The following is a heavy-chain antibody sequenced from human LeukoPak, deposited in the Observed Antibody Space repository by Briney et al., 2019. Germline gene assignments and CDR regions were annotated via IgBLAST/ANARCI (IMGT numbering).Heavy chain of an antibody. J-gene: IGHJ5*02. Sequence: SETLSLTCSVSGVSVSSDYWSWIRQPAGQGLEWIGRFYTGGRSSYNPSVKSRVTISVDTSKNQFSLTLTSVTVADTGVYLCARDIPPLGRFDPWGQGTLVTVSS. V-gene: IGHV4-4*07. D-gene: IGHD2-21*01. CDR2: FYTGGRS. CDR3: ARDIPPLGRFDP. CDR1: GVSVSSDY.